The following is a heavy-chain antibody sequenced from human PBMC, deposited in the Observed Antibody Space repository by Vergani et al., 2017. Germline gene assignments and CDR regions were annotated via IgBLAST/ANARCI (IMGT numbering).Heavy chain of an antibody. CDR3: ARDGPHHGDYVDSHYFDY. J-gene: IGHJ4*02. Sequence: QVQLVQSGAGVKEPGSSVKVSCKASGCTFSSYAISWVRQAQGQGLEWVGGIISIFGTANYAQKFQGRVTITAAESKSTAYMELSRLRAEDTAVYYCARDGPHHGDYVDSHYFDYWGQGTLVTVSS. CDR2: IISIFGTA. V-gene: IGHV1-69*01. CDR1: GCTFSSYA. D-gene: IGHD4-17*01.